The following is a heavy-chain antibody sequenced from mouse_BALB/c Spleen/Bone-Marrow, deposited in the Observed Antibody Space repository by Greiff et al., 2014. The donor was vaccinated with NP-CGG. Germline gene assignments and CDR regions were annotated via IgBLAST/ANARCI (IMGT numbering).Heavy chain of an antibody. D-gene: IGHD1-1*01. V-gene: IGHV1-84*02. CDR2: IYPGGGNT. Sequence: LVESGPELVKPGASVKISCKASGYTFTDYYINWVKQKPGQGLEWIGWIYPGGGNTKYNEKFEGKATLTVDTSSSTAYMQLSSLTSEDTAVYFCARPPYYYGSSYYWYFDVWGAGTTVTVSS. CDR3: ARPPYYYGSSYYWYFDV. J-gene: IGHJ1*01. CDR1: GYTFTDYY.